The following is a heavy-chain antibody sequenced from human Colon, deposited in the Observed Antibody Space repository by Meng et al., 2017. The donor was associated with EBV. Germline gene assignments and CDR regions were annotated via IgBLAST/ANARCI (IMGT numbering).Heavy chain of an antibody. J-gene: IGHJ4*02. CDR1: GWSFSGYY. Sequence: VQLQQWAAGLLKPSETLSLTCAGFGWSFSGYYWTWIRQPPGEGLEWIGEINHSGSTDYSPSLKSGVTISQDKSKNQLSLKLNSVTAADTAVYYCASSDYYRSDYWGQGTLVTVSS. D-gene: IGHD3-22*01. CDR2: INHSGST. V-gene: IGHV4-34*01. CDR3: ASSDYYRSDY.